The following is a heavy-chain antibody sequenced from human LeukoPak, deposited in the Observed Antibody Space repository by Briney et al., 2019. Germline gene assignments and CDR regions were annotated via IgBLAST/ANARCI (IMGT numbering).Heavy chain of an antibody. V-gene: IGHV1-69*05. CDR2: IIPIFGTA. J-gene: IGHJ3*02. CDR3: AREIDAVETTDAFDI. CDR1: GGTFSSYA. Sequence: GASVKVSCKASGGTFSSYAISWVRQAPGHGLEWMGGIIPIFGTAHYAQKLQGTVTITTDESTSTAYMELSSLRSEDTAVYYCAREIDAVETTDAFDIWGQGTMVTVSS. D-gene: IGHD1-1*01.